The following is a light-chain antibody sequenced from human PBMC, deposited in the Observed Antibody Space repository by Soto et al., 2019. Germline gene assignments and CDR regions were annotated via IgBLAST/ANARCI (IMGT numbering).Light chain of an antibody. Sequence: EILMTQSPATLSVSPGERATLSWRASQSVSSSRLAWYRQKPGQAPRLLIYGASNRATGIPDRFSGSGSGTEFTLTISRMQPEDFAVYYCQQYGSSGTFGHGTQVDI. CDR3: QQYGSSGT. CDR1: QSVSSSR. V-gene: IGKV3-20*01. CDR2: GAS. J-gene: IGKJ1*01.